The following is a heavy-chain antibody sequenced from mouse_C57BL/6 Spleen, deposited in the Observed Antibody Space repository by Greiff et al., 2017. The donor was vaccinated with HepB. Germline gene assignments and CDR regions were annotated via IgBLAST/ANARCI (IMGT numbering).Heavy chain of an antibody. CDR1: GYSFTDYN. D-gene: IGHD2-2*01. V-gene: IGHV1-39*01. CDR2: INPNYGTT. J-gene: IGHJ4*01. Sequence: EVKLMESGPELVKPGASVKISCKASGYSFTDYNMNWVKQSNGKSLEWIGVINPNYGTTSYNQKFKGKATLTVDQSSSTAYMQLNSLTSEDSAVYYCARGSPLYGFYYAMDYWGQGTSVTVSS. CDR3: ARGSPLYGFYYAMDY.